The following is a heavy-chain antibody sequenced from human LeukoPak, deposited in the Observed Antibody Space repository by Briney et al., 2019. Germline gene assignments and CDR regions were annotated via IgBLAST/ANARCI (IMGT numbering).Heavy chain of an antibody. J-gene: IGHJ4*02. D-gene: IGHD1-26*01. Sequence: KPSETLSLTCTVSGGSISSYYWSWIRQPPGKGLEWIGYVYYSGSAHYNPSLKSRVTISVDTSKNQFSLKLSSVTAADTAVYYCAGGTYYYFDYWGQGTLVTVSS. CDR2: VYYSGSA. CDR3: AGGTYYYFDY. CDR1: GGSISSYY. V-gene: IGHV4-59*01.